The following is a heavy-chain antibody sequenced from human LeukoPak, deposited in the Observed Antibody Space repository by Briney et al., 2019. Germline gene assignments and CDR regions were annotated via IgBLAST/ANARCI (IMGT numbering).Heavy chain of an antibody. D-gene: IGHD1-1*01. CDR1: GGSISSYY. Sequence: PSETLSLTCTVSGGSISSYYWSWIRQPPGRGLDWIGSLYHSDSAYYNTSLRSRVSMSVDTSKNQFSLTLSFVTAADTAVYYCARQHDSYYYYYIDVWGSGTTVTVSS. CDR2: LYHSDSA. CDR3: ARQHDSYYYYYIDV. J-gene: IGHJ6*03. V-gene: IGHV4-59*04.